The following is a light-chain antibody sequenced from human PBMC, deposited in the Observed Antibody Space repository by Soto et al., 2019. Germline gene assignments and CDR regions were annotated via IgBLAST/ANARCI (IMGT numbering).Light chain of an antibody. Sequence: QSVLAQPASVSGSPGQSITISCTGTSSDVGGYNSVSWYQQHPGKAPKPVIYEVTNRPSGISNRFSGSKSGNTASLTISGLQAEDEADYYCSSYTSSSTRVFGTGTKVT. CDR3: SSYTSSSTRV. CDR1: SSDVGGYNS. J-gene: IGLJ1*01. CDR2: EVT. V-gene: IGLV2-14*01.